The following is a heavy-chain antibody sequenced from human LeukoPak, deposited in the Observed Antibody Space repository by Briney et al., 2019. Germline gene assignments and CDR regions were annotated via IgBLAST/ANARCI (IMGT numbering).Heavy chain of an antibody. D-gene: IGHD3-16*01. CDR3: ARSLGQYGD. J-gene: IGHJ4*02. CDR2: INPNSGGK. CDR1: GYTFTGYY. Sequence: GASVKVSCKASGYTFTGYYMHWLRQAPGQGLEWMGRINPNSGGKNYAQKFQGRVTMTRDTSIRKDYMELSRLRSDDTAVYYCARSLGQYGDWGQGTLVTVSS. V-gene: IGHV1-2*06.